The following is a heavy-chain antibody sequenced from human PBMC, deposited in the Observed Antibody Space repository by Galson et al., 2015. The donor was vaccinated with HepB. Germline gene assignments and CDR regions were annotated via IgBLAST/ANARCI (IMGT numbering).Heavy chain of an antibody. CDR2: ISGSGGST. J-gene: IGHJ1*01. D-gene: IGHD2-2*01. Sequence: SLRLSCAASGFTFSSYAMSWVRQAPGKGLEWVSAISGSGGSTYYADSVKGRFTISRDNSKNTLYLQMNSLRAEDTAVYYCAKLYEGYCSSTSCPEYFQHWGQGTLVTVSS. CDR3: AKLYEGYCSSTSCPEYFQH. CDR1: GFTFSSYA. V-gene: IGHV3-23*01.